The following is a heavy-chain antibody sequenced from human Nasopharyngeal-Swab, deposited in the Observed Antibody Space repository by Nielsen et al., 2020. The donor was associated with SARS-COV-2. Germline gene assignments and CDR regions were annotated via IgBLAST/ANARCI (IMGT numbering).Heavy chain of an antibody. CDR2: ISRNAASI. D-gene: IGHD4-11*01. CDR1: GFTFDDYA. Sequence: SLKISCAVSGFTFDDYAMHWVRQAPGNGLEWVSSISRNAASIGYAASVKGRFTISRDNAKNSLYLQMSTLRAEDTALYYCAKDSRSSYYDAYYYSMDVWGKGTTVTVSS. J-gene: IGHJ6*03. V-gene: IGHV3-9*01. CDR3: AKDSRSSYYDAYYYSMDV.